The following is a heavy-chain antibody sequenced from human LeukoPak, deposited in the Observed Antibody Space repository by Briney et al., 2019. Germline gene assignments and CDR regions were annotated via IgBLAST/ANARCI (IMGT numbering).Heavy chain of an antibody. D-gene: IGHD2-15*01. Sequence: GGSLRLSCAASGFTFSSYWMSWVRQAPGKGLEWVANIKQDGSEKYYVDSVKGRFTISRDNAKNTLYLQMNSLRVEDTAVYYCAKDESRYCGGGSCYPTDYWGQGTLVTVSS. J-gene: IGHJ4*02. CDR1: GFTFSSYW. CDR3: AKDESRYCGGGSCYPTDY. CDR2: IKQDGSEK. V-gene: IGHV3-7*01.